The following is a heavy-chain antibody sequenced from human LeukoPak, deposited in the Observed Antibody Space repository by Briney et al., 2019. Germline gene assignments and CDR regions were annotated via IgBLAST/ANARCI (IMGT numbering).Heavy chain of an antibody. CDR1: GYTFTSYY. D-gene: IGHD3-22*01. V-gene: IGHV1-46*01. J-gene: IGHJ4*02. CDR2: INPSGGST. Sequence: ASVKVSCKASGYTFTSYYMHWVRQAPGQGLEWMGIINPSGGSTSYAQKFQGRVTMTRDMSTSTVYMELSSLRSEDTAVYYCARVGDHSYYYDSSGYPLYYWGQGTLVTVSS. CDR3: ARVGDHSYYYDSSGYPLYY.